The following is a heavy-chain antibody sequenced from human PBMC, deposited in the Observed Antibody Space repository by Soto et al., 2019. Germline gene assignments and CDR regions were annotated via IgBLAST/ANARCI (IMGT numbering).Heavy chain of an antibody. D-gene: IGHD6-19*01. Sequence: PSETLSLTCTVSGGSISSGDYYWSWIRQPPGKGLEWIGYIYYSGSTYYNPSLKSRVTISVDTSKNQFSLKLSSVTAADTAVYYCARDPGTWWLAELSQWGQGTLVTVSS. J-gene: IGHJ4*02. V-gene: IGHV4-30-4*01. CDR2: IYYSGST. CDR3: ARDPGTWWLAELSQ. CDR1: GGSISSGDYY.